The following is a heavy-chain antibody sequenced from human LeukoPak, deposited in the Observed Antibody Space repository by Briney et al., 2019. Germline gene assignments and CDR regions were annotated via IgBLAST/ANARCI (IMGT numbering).Heavy chain of an antibody. V-gene: IGHV4-34*01. CDR2: INHSGST. CDR3: ARLIVVVPAAAKYWYFDL. D-gene: IGHD2-2*01. CDR1: GGSFSGYY. J-gene: IGHJ2*01. Sequence: SETLSLTCAVYGGSFSGYYWSWIRQPPGKGLEWIGEINHSGSTNYNPSLKSRVTISVDTSKNQFSLKLSSVTAAATAVYYCARLIVVVPAAAKYWYFDLWGRGTLVTVSS.